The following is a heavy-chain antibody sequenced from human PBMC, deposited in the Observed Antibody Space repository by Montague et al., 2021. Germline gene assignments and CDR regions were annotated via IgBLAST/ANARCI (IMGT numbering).Heavy chain of an antibody. CDR3: AKQDYFVSGTSYKGFDP. D-gene: IGHD3-10*01. CDR1: SGSIFHAH. Sequence: SETLSLTCTVSSGSIFHAHWSWVRQPPGKGLEWLGSMLYGGATSNNPSLKSRVTMSIDTSTNQFSLKLSFVTAADTAVCYCAKQDYFVSGTSYKGFDPWGQGILVTVSS. CDR2: MLYGGAT. J-gene: IGHJ5*02. V-gene: IGHV4-59*08.